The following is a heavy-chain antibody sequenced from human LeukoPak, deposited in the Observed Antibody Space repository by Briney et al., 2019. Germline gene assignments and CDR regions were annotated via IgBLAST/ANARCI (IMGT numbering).Heavy chain of an antibody. CDR2: IKSKIDGGTT. CDR3: TTDYYDSSGYYYGYFQH. Sequence: GGSLRLSCAASGFTFSSVWMSWVRQAPGKGLEWVGRIKSKIDGGTTDYAAPVKGRFTISRDDSKNTLYLQMNSLKTEDTAVYYCTTDYYDSSGYYYGYFQHWGQGTLVTVSS. J-gene: IGHJ1*01. V-gene: IGHV3-15*01. CDR1: GFTFSSVW. D-gene: IGHD3-22*01.